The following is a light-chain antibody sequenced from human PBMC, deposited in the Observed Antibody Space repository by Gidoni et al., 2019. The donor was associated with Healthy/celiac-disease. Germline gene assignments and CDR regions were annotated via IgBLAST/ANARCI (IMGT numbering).Light chain of an antibody. CDR2: WAS. J-gene: IGKJ3*01. CDR3: QQYYSTPRFT. CDR1: QSVLYSSNNKNY. V-gene: IGKV4-1*01. Sequence: DIVMTQSPDSLAVYLGERATINCKSSQSVLYSSNNKNYLAWYQQKPGQPPKLLIYWASTRESGVPDRFSGSGSGTDFTLTISSLQAEDVAVYYCQQYYSTPRFTFGPGTKVDIK.